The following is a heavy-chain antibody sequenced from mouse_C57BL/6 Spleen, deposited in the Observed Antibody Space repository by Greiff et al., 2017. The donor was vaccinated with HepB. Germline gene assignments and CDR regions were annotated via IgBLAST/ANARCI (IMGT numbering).Heavy chain of an antibody. J-gene: IGHJ3*01. D-gene: IGHD1-1*01. CDR3: ARQFTTVVGPFAY. V-gene: IGHV1-50*01. CDR1: GYTFTSYC. Sequence: QVQLQQPGAELVKPGASVKLSCKASGYTFTSYCMQWVKQRPGQGLEWIGEIDPSDSYTNYNQKFKGKATLTVDTSSSTAYMQLSSLTSEDSAVYYCARQFTTVVGPFAYWGQGTLVTVSA. CDR2: IDPSDSYT.